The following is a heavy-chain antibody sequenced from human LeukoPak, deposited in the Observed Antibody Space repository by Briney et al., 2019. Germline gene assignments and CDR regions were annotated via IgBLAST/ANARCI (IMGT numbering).Heavy chain of an antibody. CDR1: GFTFKNSW. V-gene: IGHV3-7*01. CDR3: ARLQYSFLYGSGSYGVDY. J-gene: IGHJ4*02. D-gene: IGHD3-10*01. CDR2: IKQDGSEK. Sequence: GGSLRLSCAASGFTFKNSWMSWVRQAPGKGLEWVANIKQDGSEKYYVDSVKGRFTISRDNAKNSLYLQMNSLRAEDTAVYYCARLQYSFLYGSGSYGVDYWGQGTLVTVSS.